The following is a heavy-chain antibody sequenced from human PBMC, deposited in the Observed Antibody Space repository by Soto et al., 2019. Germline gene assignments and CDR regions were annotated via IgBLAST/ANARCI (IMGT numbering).Heavy chain of an antibody. Sequence: SGPTLVKPTQTLTLTCTFSGFSLSTSGVGVGWIRQPPGKALEWLALIYWDDDKRYSPSLKSRLTITKETTKNQVVLTMTNMDPVETATYYCAHAYSSSSGGAFDYWGQGTLVTVSS. CDR3: AHAYSSSSGGAFDY. CDR2: IYWDDDK. CDR1: GFSLSTSGVG. J-gene: IGHJ4*02. D-gene: IGHD6-6*01. V-gene: IGHV2-5*02.